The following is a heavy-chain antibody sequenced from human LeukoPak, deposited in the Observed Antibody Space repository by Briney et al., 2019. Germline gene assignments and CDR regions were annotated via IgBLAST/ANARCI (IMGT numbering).Heavy chain of an antibody. V-gene: IGHV4-38-2*02. D-gene: IGHD2-2*01. CDR3: ARGEIVVVPAATVFDP. CDR2: IYHSGST. Sequence: SETLSLTCTVSGYSISSGYYWGWIRQPPGKGLEWIGSIYHSGSTYYNPPLKSRVTISVDTSKNQFSLKLSSVTAADTAVYYCARGEIVVVPAATVFDPWGQGTLVTVSS. CDR1: GYSISSGYY. J-gene: IGHJ5*02.